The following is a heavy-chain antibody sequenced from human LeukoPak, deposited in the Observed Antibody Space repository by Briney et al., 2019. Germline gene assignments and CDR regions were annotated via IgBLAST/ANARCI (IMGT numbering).Heavy chain of an antibody. CDR1: GGSISSSSYY. CDR2: IYYSGST. V-gene: IGHV4-39*01. J-gene: IGHJ6*03. D-gene: IGHD3-22*01. Sequence: PSETLSLTCTVSGGSISSSSYYWGWIRQPPGKGLEWIGTIYYSGSTYYKPSLKSRVTISVDTPKNQFSLKLSSVTAADTAVYYCARGSMIVVYYYYYYYMDVWGKGTTVTDSS. CDR3: ARGSMIVVYYYYYYYMDV.